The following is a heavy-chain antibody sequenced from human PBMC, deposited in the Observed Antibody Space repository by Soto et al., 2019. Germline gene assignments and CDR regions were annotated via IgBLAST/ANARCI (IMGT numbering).Heavy chain of an antibody. Sequence: SGPTLVNPTQTLTLTCTFSGFSLSTSGMCVSWIRQPPGKALEWLALIDWDDEYYSTSLKTRLTISKDTSKNQVVLTMTNMDPVDTATYYCARSPDTVTTGMDVWGQGTTVTVS. V-gene: IGHV2-70*01. CDR1: GFSLSTSGMC. CDR3: ARSPDTVTTGMDV. J-gene: IGHJ6*02. D-gene: IGHD4-17*01. CDR2: IDWDDE.